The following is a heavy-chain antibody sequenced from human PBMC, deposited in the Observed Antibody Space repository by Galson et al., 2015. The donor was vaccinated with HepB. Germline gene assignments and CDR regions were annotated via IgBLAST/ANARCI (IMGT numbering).Heavy chain of an antibody. CDR3: ARHHTYCSSTSCYADYYYYMDV. CDR1: GYSFTSYW. D-gene: IGHD2-2*01. CDR2: IYPGDSDT. V-gene: IGHV5-51*01. J-gene: IGHJ6*03. Sequence: QSGAEVKKPGESLKISCKGSGYSFTSYWIGWVRQMPGKGLEWMGIIYPGDSDTRYSPSFQGQVTISADKSISTAYLQWSSLKASDTAMYYCARHHTYCSSTSCYADYYYYMDVWGKGTTVTVSS.